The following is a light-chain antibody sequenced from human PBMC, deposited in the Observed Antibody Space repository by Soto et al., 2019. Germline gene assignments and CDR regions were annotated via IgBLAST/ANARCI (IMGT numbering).Light chain of an antibody. Sequence: QSGLTQPASVSGSPGQWITISCTGTSSDVGTYNPVSWYQQHPGRAPKLIIYEVDSRTSGISDRFSGSKSGNTASLTISGLQPEDEADYYCSSFTNTNSLEDWVFGGGTQLTVL. V-gene: IGLV2-14*02. CDR1: SSDVGTYNP. CDR3: SSFTNTNSLEDWV. J-gene: IGLJ3*02. CDR2: EVD.